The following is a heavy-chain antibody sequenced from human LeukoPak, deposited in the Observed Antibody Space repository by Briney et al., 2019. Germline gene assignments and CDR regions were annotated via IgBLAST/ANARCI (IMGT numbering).Heavy chain of an antibody. CDR2: ISSSGSST. D-gene: IGHD3-22*01. J-gene: IGHJ4*02. Sequence: GGSLRLSCVASGITFSTYAMSWVRQAPGKGLEWVSVISSSGSSTNYADSVKGRFTISRDNLKNTLYLQMNSLRAEDTAVYYCANLGYTYIVVIHYWGQGTLVTASS. CDR3: ANLGYTYIVVIHY. V-gene: IGHV3-23*01. CDR1: GITFSTYA.